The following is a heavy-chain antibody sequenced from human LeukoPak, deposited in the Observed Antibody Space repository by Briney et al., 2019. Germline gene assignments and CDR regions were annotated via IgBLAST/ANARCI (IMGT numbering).Heavy chain of an antibody. CDR2: IYYSGST. CDR1: GGSISSGDYY. CDR3: ATITTAMVTEDFDD. J-gene: IGHJ4*02. V-gene: IGHV4-30-4*08. D-gene: IGHD5-18*01. Sequence: SQTLSLTCTVSGGSISSGDYYWSWIRQPPGKGLEWIGYIYYSGSTYYNPSLKSRVTISVDTTNNQFSLKLSSVTAADTAVYYCATITTAMVTEDFDDWGQGTLVTVSS.